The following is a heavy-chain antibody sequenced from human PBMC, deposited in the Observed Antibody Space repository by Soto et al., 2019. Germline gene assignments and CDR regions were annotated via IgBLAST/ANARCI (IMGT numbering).Heavy chain of an antibody. D-gene: IGHD1-26*01. V-gene: IGHV1-3*01. Sequence: QVQLVQSGAEVKKPGASVKVSCEASGYTFSTYEMHWVRQAPGQRPEWMGWINGGNGKSKYSETLQGRVTFTRDTSASTAYMELTSLRSEDTAVYYCARGVGATFTHYYYYMDVWGTGTTVTVSS. CDR2: INGGNGKS. J-gene: IGHJ6*03. CDR3: ARGVGATFTHYYYYMDV. CDR1: GYTFSTYE.